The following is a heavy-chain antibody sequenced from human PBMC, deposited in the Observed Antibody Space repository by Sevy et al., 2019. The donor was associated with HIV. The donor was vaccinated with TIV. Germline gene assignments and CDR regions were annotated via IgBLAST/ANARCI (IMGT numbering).Heavy chain of an antibody. CDR1: GFSFSSFY. D-gene: IGHD3-16*01. CDR2: ISSSGQTT. CDR3: AMIPAMSPPDYALGL. J-gene: IGHJ6*02. V-gene: IGHV3-11*01. Sequence: GGSLRLSCAASGFSFSSFYMTWIRQAPGKGLQWVAYISSSGQTTYYADSVKGRFVVSRDNAKNSLFLHINSVRAEDTGVCFCAMIPAMSPPDYALGLWGQGTTVTVSS.